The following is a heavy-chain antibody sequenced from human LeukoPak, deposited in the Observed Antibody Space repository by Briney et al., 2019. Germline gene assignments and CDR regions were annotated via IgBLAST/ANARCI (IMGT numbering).Heavy chain of an antibody. J-gene: IGHJ6*02. V-gene: IGHV1-8*01. CDR3: ARAGRGSGWPNYYYYGMDV. CDR1: GYTFPRYD. D-gene: IGHD6-19*01. Sequence: ASVQVSCKASGYTFPRYDINWVRQATGQGLEWMGWMNPNRGNTGYAQKFQGRVTMTRNTSISTAYMELSSLRSEDTAVYYCARAGRGSGWPNYYYYGMDVWGQGTTVTVSS. CDR2: MNPNRGNT.